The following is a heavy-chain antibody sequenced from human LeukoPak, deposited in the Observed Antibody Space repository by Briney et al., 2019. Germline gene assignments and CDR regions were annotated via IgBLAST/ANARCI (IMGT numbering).Heavy chain of an antibody. V-gene: IGHV3-49*03. D-gene: IGHD3-22*01. CDR1: GFTFGDYA. CDR2: IRSKAYGGTT. J-gene: IGHJ4*02. Sequence: GGSLRLSCTASGFTFGDYAMSWFRQAPGKGLEGVGFIRSKAYGGTTEYAASVKGRFTISRDDSKSIAYLQMNSLKTEDTAVYYCTSTYDSSGYYLYYFDSWGQGTLVTVSS. CDR3: TSTYDSSGYYLYYFDS.